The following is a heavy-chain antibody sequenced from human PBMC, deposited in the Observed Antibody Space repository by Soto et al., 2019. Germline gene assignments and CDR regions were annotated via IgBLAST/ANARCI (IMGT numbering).Heavy chain of an antibody. CDR3: ARGVYNWKLIRFDP. Sequence: PSETLSLTCTVSGGSISSGGYYWSWIRQHPGKGLEWIGEINHSGSTNYNPSLKSRVTISVDTSKNQFSLKLSSVTAADTAVYYCARGVYNWKLIRFDPWGQGTLVTVSS. V-gene: IGHV4-31*03. CDR2: INHSGST. D-gene: IGHD1-20*01. J-gene: IGHJ5*02. CDR1: GGSISSGGYY.